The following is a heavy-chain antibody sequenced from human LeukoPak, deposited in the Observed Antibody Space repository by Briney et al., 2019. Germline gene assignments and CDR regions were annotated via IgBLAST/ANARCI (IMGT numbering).Heavy chain of an antibody. CDR2: IYWDDDK. Sequence: SGPTLVKPTHTLTLTCTFSGFSISTSGVGVGWIRQPPGKAPEWLALIYWDDDKRYRASLKSRLTITKDTAKNQVVLTMTNIDPMDTATYYCTYRDSSGEYVEDYWGQGILVTVSS. CDR3: TYRDSSGEYVEDY. V-gene: IGHV2-5*02. CDR1: GFSISTSGVG. J-gene: IGHJ4*02. D-gene: IGHD3-16*01.